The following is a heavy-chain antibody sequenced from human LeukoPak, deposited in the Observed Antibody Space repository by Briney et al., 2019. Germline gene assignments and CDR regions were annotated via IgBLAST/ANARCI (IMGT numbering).Heavy chain of an antibody. V-gene: IGHV3-23*01. J-gene: IGHJ4*02. CDR2: SSASGATT. Sequence: GGSLRLSCAASGFIFSAYAMSWVRQAPGRGLEWVSTSSASGATTYQADSVKGRFTLSRDFSMNTLYLQMHSLRAEDTAVYYCARKQQMVHALDYWGQGTLVTVSS. CDR1: GFIFSAYA. CDR3: ARKQQMVHALDY. D-gene: IGHD6-13*01.